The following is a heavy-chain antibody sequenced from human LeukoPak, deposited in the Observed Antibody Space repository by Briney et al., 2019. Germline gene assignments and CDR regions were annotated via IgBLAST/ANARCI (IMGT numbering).Heavy chain of an antibody. CDR1: GGSINSYY. Sequence: SETLSLTCTVSGGSINSYYWSWIRQPPGKELEWVGYIYTSGSTNYNPSLKSRVTISLDTSMNQYSLNLTSVTAADTAVYYCARRRYGNGGTTHWLDPWGQGILVTVSS. D-gene: IGHD1-14*01. V-gene: IGHV4-4*09. CDR2: IYTSGST. J-gene: IGHJ5*02. CDR3: ARRRYGNGGTTHWLDP.